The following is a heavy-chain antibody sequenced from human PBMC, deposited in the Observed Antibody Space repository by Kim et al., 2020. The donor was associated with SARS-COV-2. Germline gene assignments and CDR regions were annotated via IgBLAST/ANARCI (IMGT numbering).Heavy chain of an antibody. CDR3: ARDKHYAYYDILTGYQYYYFGMDV. J-gene: IGHJ6*02. D-gene: IGHD3-9*01. Sequence: GGSLRLSCAASGFTFSSYWMSWVRQAPGKGLEWVANIKQDGSEKYYVDSVKGRFTISRDNAKNSLYLQMNSLRAEDTAVYYCARDKHYAYYDILTGYQYYYFGMDVWGQGTTVTVSS. CDR1: GFTFSSYW. CDR2: IKQDGSEK. V-gene: IGHV3-7*01.